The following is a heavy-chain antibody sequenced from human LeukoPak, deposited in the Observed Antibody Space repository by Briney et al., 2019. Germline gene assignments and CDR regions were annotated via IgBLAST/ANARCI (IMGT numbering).Heavy chain of an antibody. D-gene: IGHD5-12*01. CDR1: GFTFDDYA. J-gene: IGHJ4*02. Sequence: GGSLRLSCAASGFTFDDYAMHWVRQAPGKGLEWVSLISWDGGSTYYADSVKGRFTISRDNSKNSLYPQMNSLRAEDTALYYCAKSGGYDSYYFDYWGQGTLVTVSS. V-gene: IGHV3-43D*03. CDR3: AKSGGYDSYYFDY. CDR2: ISWDGGST.